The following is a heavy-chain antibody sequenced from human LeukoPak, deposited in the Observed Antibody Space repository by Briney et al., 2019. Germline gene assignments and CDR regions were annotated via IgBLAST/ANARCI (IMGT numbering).Heavy chain of an antibody. CDR3: ASQRYSSGSGY. J-gene: IGHJ4*02. CDR2: IRSSSSYI. Sequence: GGSLRLSCAASGFTFSSYSMNWVRQAPGEGLEWGSSIRSSSSYIYYADSVKGRFTISRDNAKNSLYLQMNSLRAEDTAVYYCASQRYSSGSGYWGQGTLVTVSS. CDR1: GFTFSSYS. V-gene: IGHV3-21*01. D-gene: IGHD6-19*01.